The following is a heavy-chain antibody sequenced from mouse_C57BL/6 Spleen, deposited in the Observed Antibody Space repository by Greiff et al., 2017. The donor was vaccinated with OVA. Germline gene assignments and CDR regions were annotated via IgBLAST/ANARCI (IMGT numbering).Heavy chain of an antibody. J-gene: IGHJ4*01. CDR3: ARWKVDGYSYAMDY. Sequence: EVKLQESGPGLAKPSPTLSLTCSVTGYSITSDYWNWIRKFPGHKLEYMGYISYSGSTYYNPSLNSRIPITRDTTRHQYYLHLNSVTTEDTATYYCARWKVDGYSYAMDYGGQGTSVTVPT. V-gene: IGHV3-8*01. D-gene: IGHD2-3*01. CDR1: GYSITSDY. CDR2: ISYSGST.